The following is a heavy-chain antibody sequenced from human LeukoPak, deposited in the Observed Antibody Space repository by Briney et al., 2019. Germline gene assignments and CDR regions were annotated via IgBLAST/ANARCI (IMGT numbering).Heavy chain of an antibody. D-gene: IGHD3-22*01. CDR3: AREGYYYDSSGGDAFDI. CDR2: INPNSGGT. J-gene: IGHJ3*02. V-gene: IGHV1-2*06. CDR1: GYTFTGYY. Sequence: ASVKVSCKASGYTFTGYYMNWVRQAPGQGLEWMGRINPNSGGTNYAQKFQGRVTITRDTSISTAYMELSRLRSDDTAVYYCAREGYYYDSSGGDAFDIWGQGTMVTVSS.